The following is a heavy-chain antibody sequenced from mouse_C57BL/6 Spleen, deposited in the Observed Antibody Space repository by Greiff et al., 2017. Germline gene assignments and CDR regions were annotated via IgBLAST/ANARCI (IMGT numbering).Heavy chain of an antibody. CDR3: AKRGSNSWFAY. CDR1: GFSLTSYG. V-gene: IGHV2-9*01. D-gene: IGHD2-5*01. J-gene: IGHJ3*01. CDR2: IGGGGST. Sequence: VKLVESGPGLVAPSQSLSITCTVSGFSLTSYGVDWVRQPPGKGLEWLGVIGGGGSTKYNSALMSRLSISKDNSESQVFLRMNSLQTDDTAMYYCAKRGSNSWFAYWGQGTLVTVSA.